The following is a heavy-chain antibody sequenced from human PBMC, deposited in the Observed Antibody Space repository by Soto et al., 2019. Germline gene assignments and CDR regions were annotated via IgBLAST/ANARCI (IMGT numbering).Heavy chain of an antibody. J-gene: IGHJ3*02. CDR3: ARASDYGDYVFDI. Sequence: QVQLVQSGAEVKKPGASVKVSCKASGYTFTGYYMHWVRQAPGQGLEWMGWINPNSGGTNYAQKVQGWVTMTRDTSISTAYMELSRLRSDDTAVYYCARASDYGDYVFDIWGQGTMVTVSS. CDR2: INPNSGGT. D-gene: IGHD4-17*01. V-gene: IGHV1-2*04. CDR1: GYTFTGYY.